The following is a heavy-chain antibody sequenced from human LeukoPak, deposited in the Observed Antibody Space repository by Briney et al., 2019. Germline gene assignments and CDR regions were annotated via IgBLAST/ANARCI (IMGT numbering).Heavy chain of an antibody. V-gene: IGHV1-2*02. Sequence: ASVKVSCKASGYTFTGYYMHWARQAPGQGLEWMGWINPNSGGTNYAQKFQGRVTMTRDTSISTAYMELSRLRSDDTAVYYCARVKVPAANDAFDIWGQGTMVTVSS. D-gene: IGHD2-2*01. J-gene: IGHJ3*02. CDR2: INPNSGGT. CDR1: GYTFTGYY. CDR3: ARVKVPAANDAFDI.